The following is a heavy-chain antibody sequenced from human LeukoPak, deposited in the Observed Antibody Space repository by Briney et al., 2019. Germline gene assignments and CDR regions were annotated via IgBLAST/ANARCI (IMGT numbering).Heavy chain of an antibody. CDR1: GGSISSGGYY. Sequence: SETLSLTCTVSGGSISSGGYYWTWIHQHPGKGLEWIGYIYYSGSTYYSASLKSRVTISVDTSKNQFSLKLSSVTAADTAVYYCARGITMIVVVFDYWGQGTLVTVSS. CDR2: IYYSGST. CDR3: ARGITMIVVVFDY. J-gene: IGHJ4*02. D-gene: IGHD3-22*01. V-gene: IGHV4-31*03.